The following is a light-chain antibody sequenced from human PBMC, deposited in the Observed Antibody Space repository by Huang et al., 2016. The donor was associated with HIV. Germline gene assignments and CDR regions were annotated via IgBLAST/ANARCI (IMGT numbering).Light chain of an antibody. CDR1: RSLVHSDGNTY. V-gene: IGKV2-24*01. CDR3: MQATQFPLT. J-gene: IGKJ4*01. Sequence: DIVMTQTPLSSPVPLGQPASLSCRSSRSLVHSDGNTYLSWIQQRPGQPPRPLIYKVSKRFSGVPDRFSGSGAGSDFTLEISRVEAEDVGIYYCMQATQFPLTFGGGTKVEVK. CDR2: KVS.